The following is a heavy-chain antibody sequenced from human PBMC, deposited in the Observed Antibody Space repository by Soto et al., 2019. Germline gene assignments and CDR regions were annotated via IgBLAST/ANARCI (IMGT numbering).Heavy chain of an antibody. J-gene: IGHJ4*02. CDR3: ARRWGYSFDY. CDR1: GSFIRSFS. Sequence: SETLSLTRNDSGSFIRSFSWGWIRRPPGKGLEWIGSIYYSGSTYYNPSLKSRVTISVDTSKNQFSLKLSSVTAADTAVYYCARRWGYSFDYWGQGTLVTVS. D-gene: IGHD7-27*01. CDR2: IYYSGST. V-gene: IGHV4-39*01.